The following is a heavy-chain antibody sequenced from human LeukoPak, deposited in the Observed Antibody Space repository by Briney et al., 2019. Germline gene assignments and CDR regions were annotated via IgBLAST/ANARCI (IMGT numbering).Heavy chain of an antibody. CDR1: GFTFSSYA. CDR3: ARDLDSSGYTDY. CDR2: ISSSSSYM. D-gene: IGHD3-22*01. J-gene: IGHJ4*02. V-gene: IGHV3-21*01. Sequence: KPGGSLRLSCAASGFTFSSYAMNWVRQVPGKGLEWVSFISSSSSYMYYADSVKGRFIISRDNAKNSLYLQMNSLRVEDTAVYYCARDLDSSGYTDYWGQGTLVTVSS.